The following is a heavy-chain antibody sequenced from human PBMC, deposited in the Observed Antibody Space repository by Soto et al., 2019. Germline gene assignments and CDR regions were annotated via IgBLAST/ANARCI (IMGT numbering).Heavy chain of an antibody. J-gene: IGHJ3*02. V-gene: IGHV3-23*01. CDR2: ISGSGGNT. D-gene: IGHD6-19*01. CDR3: AKDVVSQWLALGLI. Sequence: EVKLLESGGGLVQPGGSLRLSCAASGFTFNSYAMSGVGQAPGKGLECVSAISGSGGNTYYADSVKGRFTISRDNSKNTLYLQMNSLRAEDTAVYYCAKDVVSQWLALGLIWGQGTMVTVSS. CDR1: GFTFNSYA.